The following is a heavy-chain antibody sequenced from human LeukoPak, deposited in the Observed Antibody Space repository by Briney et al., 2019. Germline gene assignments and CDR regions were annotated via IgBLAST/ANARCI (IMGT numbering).Heavy chain of an antibody. CDR3: ARGPVAQPFDI. J-gene: IGHJ3*02. Sequence: GGSLRLSCAASGFTFSSYWMHCVRQAPGKGLVWVARINSDGRSTNYADSVKGRFTISRDNTKITLDLQMNSLRAEDTAVYYCARGPVAQPFDIWGQGTMVTVSS. V-gene: IGHV3-74*01. CDR1: GFTFSSYW. CDR2: INSDGRST. D-gene: IGHD6-19*01.